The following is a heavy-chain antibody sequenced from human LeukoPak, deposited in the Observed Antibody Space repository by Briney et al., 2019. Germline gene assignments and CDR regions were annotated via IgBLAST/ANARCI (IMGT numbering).Heavy chain of an antibody. CDR1: GFTFSDYY. CDR2: ISSSGSTI. J-gene: IGHJ4*02. V-gene: IGHV3-11*01. D-gene: IGHD6-13*01. Sequence: KTGGSLRLSCAASGFTFSDYYMSWIRQAPGKGLEWVSYISSSGSTIYYADSVKGRFTISRDNAKNSLYLQMNSLRAEDTAVYYCARGPSSSWAKTFDYWGQGTLVTVSS. CDR3: ARGPSSSWAKTFDY.